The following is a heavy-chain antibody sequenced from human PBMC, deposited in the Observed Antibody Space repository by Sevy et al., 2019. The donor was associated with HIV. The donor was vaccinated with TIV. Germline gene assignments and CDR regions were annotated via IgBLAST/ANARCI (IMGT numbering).Heavy chain of an antibody. CDR1: GFTFSSYA. Sequence: GGSLRLSCEASGFTFSSYAMSWVRQAPGKGMEWVSGISDSGGSTYYADSVKGRFTISRDNSKNTLYLQMNSRRAEDTAVYYCAKRRRDSSGYYFDYWGQGTLVTVSS. CDR3: AKRRRDSSGYYFDY. V-gene: IGHV3-23*01. J-gene: IGHJ4*02. D-gene: IGHD3-22*01. CDR2: ISDSGGST.